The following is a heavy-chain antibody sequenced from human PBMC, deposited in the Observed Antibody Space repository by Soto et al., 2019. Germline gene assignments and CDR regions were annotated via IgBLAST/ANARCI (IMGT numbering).Heavy chain of an antibody. V-gene: IGHV1-18*01. CDR3: AGDWPAAGPFDY. J-gene: IGHJ4*02. Sequence: QVQLVQSGAEVKKPGASVKVSCKASGYTFTSYGISWVRQAPGQGLEWMGWISAYNGNTNYEQKLQGRVTMTTDTSTSTPYKQLRSLRSDDTAVYHCAGDWPAAGPFDYWGQGTLVTVSS. D-gene: IGHD6-13*01. CDR1: GYTFTSYG. CDR2: ISAYNGNT.